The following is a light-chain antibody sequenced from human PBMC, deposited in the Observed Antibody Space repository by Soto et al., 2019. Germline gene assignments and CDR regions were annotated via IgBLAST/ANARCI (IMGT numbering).Light chain of an antibody. CDR1: QSVSSSY. Sequence: EIVLTQSPGTLSLSPGERATLSCRASQSVSSSYLAWYQQKPGQAPRLLIYGASSRATGIPDRFSGSVSGTDFTLTISRLEPEDFAVYYCQQYVSSPTYTFGQGTKLEIK. V-gene: IGKV3-20*01. CDR2: GAS. J-gene: IGKJ2*01. CDR3: QQYVSSPTYT.